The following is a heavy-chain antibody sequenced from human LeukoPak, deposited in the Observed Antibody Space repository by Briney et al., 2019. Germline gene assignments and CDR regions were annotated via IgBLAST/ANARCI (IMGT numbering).Heavy chain of an antibody. CDR3: ARVLRITMVRGSPPPQFDY. D-gene: IGHD3-10*01. J-gene: IGHJ4*02. CDR1: GYTFTGYY. CDR2: INPNSSGT. Sequence: ASVKVSCKASGYTFTGYYMHWVRQAPGQGLEWVGWINPNSSGTNYAQKFQGRVTMTRDTSISTAYMELSRLRSDDTAVYYCARVLRITMVRGSPPPQFDYWGQGTLVTVSS. V-gene: IGHV1-2*02.